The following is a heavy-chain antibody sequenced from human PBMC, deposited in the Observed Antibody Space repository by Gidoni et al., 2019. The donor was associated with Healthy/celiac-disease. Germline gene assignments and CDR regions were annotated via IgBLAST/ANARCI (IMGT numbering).Heavy chain of an antibody. CDR3: ASRKGFGKNKGDYYYYGMDV. V-gene: IGHV5-10-1*03. CDR2: IEPSDSYT. D-gene: IGHD3-10*01. CDR1: GYSFTSYW. J-gene: IGHJ6*02. Sequence: EVQLVQSGVEVKKPGESLVISCKGSGYSFTSYWISWVRQMPGKGLEWMGRIEPSDSYTNYSPSFQGHVTISADKSISTAYLQWRSLKASDTAMYYCASRKGFGKNKGDYYYYGMDVWGQGTTVTVSS.